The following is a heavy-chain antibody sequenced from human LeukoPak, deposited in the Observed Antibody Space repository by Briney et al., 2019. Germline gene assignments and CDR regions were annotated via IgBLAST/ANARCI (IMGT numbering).Heavy chain of an antibody. Sequence: SQTLSLTCTVSGGSISSGDYYWSWIRQPPGRGLEWIGYNYYSGSTYYNPSLKSRVTISVDTSKNQFSLKLSSVTAADTAVYYCARDGYCSGGSCYYFDYWGQGTLVTVSS. CDR2: NYYSGST. CDR1: GGSISSGDYY. V-gene: IGHV4-30-4*01. D-gene: IGHD2-15*01. CDR3: ARDGYCSGGSCYYFDY. J-gene: IGHJ4*02.